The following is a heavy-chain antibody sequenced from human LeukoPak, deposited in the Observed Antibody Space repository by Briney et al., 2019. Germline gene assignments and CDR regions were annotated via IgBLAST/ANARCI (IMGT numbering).Heavy chain of an antibody. J-gene: IGHJ4*02. V-gene: IGHV3-23*01. D-gene: IGHD3-10*01. CDR1: GITLSNYG. CDR2: IGGSGGRT. CDR3: AKRGVVIRVVLVGFHKEAYYFDS. Sequence: GGSLRLSCAVSGITLSNYGMSWVRQAPGKGLEWVAGIGGSGGRTNYADSVKGRFTISRDNPKNTLYLQMNSLRAEDTAVYLCAKRGVVIRVVLVGFHKEAYYFDSWAREPWSSSPQ.